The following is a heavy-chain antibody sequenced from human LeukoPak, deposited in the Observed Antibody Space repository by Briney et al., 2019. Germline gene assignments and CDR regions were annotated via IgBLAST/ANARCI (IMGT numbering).Heavy chain of an antibody. D-gene: IGHD2-21*02. Sequence: ASVKVSCKASGYTFTSYGISWVRQAPGQGLEWIGWISAYNGNTNYAQKLQGRVTMTTDTSTSTAYMELRSLRSDDTAVYYCARHIVVVTAILDAFDIWGQGTMVTVSS. CDR1: GYTFTSYG. V-gene: IGHV1-18*01. J-gene: IGHJ3*02. CDR3: ARHIVVVTAILDAFDI. CDR2: ISAYNGNT.